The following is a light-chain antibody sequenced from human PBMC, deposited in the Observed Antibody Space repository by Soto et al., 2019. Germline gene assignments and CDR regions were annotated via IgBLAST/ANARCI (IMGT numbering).Light chain of an antibody. CDR1: QSLNSN. V-gene: IGKV3-15*01. CDR2: GAS. Sequence: DIVMTQSPATLSVSPGARATLSCRASQSLNSNLAWYQQKPGQAPRLLIYGASTRATGIPASFSGSVSGTEFTLTSSSLQSEDFALYYCQHLFTFGGGTKVEIK. CDR3: QHLFT. J-gene: IGKJ4*01.